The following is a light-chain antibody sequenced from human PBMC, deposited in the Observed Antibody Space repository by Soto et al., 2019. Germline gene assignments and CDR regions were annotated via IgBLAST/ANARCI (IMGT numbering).Light chain of an antibody. Sequence: EIVMTQSPATLSVSPGERATLSCRASQSVSSTLAWYQQKPGQAPRLLIYGASTRASGVPARFSGSGSGTEFTLTISSPQSEDFAVYYCQQYDNWPPTFGQGTRLESK. CDR2: GAS. CDR3: QQYDNWPPT. J-gene: IGKJ5*01. CDR1: QSVSST. V-gene: IGKV3-15*01.